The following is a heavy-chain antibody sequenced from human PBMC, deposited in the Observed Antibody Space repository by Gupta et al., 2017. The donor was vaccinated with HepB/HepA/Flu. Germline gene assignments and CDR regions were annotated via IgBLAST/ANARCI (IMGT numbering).Heavy chain of an antibody. Sequence: QVQLQESGPGLVKPSETLSLTCTFSGGSVSSGRYYWSWIRQPPGKGLEWIGYIYYRGSTNYNPSLKSRVTISIDTSRNQFSLKLSSVTAADTAVYYCARDVRGYYYYMDVWGKGTTVTVSS. CDR2: IYYRGST. CDR3: ARDVRGYYYYMDV. CDR1: GGSVSSGRYY. V-gene: IGHV4-61*01. D-gene: IGHD3-10*01. J-gene: IGHJ6*03.